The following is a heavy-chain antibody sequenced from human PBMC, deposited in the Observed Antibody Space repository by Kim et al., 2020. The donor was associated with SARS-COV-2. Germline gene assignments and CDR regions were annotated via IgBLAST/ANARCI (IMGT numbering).Heavy chain of an antibody. CDR1: GFTFRNAW. D-gene: IGHD5-12*01. V-gene: IGHV3-15*01. J-gene: IGHJ6*02. CDR3: TLRPGGGYNSYGMDV. Sequence: GGSLRLSCAVSGFTFRNAWMSWVRQAPGKGLEWVGRIKSKTDGGTTDYAAPVKGRFTISRDDSKNTLYMQMNSLKTEDTAVYYCTLRPGGGYNSYGMDVWGQGTTVTVSS. CDR2: IKSKTDGGTT.